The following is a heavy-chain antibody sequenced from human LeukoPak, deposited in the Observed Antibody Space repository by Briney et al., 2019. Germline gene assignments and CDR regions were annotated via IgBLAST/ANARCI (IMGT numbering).Heavy chain of an antibody. D-gene: IGHD2-15*01. CDR3: ARDGGYCSGGSCYNLDY. J-gene: IGHJ4*02. V-gene: IGHV3-21*01. Sequence: GGSLRLSCAASGFTFSSYSMNWVRQAPGKGLEWVSSISSSSSYIYYADSVKGRFTISRDNAKNSLYLQMNSLRAEDTAVYYCARDGGYCSGGSCYNLDYWGQGTLVTASS. CDR1: GFTFSSYS. CDR2: ISSSSSYI.